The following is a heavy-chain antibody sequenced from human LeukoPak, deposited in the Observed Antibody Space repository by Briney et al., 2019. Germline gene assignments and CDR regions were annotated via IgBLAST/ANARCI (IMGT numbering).Heavy chain of an antibody. J-gene: IGHJ4*02. V-gene: IGHV4-4*07. CDR3: ARVGCSNSYCHVRGMDY. Sequence: SETLSLTCTVSGGSMTNYYWSWIRQPAGKGLEWVGRIYSSGSTNYNPSLKSRVTISVDTSKNQFSLHLSSVTAADTAVYYCARVGCSNSYCHVRGMDYWGQGTLVTVSS. D-gene: IGHD2/OR15-2a*01. CDR1: GGSMTNYY. CDR2: IYSSGST.